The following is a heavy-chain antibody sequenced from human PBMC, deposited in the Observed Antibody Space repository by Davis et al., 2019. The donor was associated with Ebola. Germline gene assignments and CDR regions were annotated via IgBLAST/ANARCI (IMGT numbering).Heavy chain of an antibody. CDR2: ISSGSTSI. CDR3: AREGRGNGYYCDC. Sequence: PGGSLRLSCAASGFTFSSYGMNWVRQAPGKGLEWVSYISSGSTSIHYADSVKGRFTISRDNAKNSLYLQMNSLRDEDTALYYCAREGRGNGYYCDCWGQGTLVTVSS. CDR1: GFTFSSYG. V-gene: IGHV3-48*02. J-gene: IGHJ4*02. D-gene: IGHD3-22*01.